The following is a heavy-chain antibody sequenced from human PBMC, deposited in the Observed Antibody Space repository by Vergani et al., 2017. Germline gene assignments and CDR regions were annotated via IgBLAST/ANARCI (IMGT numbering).Heavy chain of an antibody. V-gene: IGHV1-46*03. J-gene: IGHJ4*02. CDR1: GYTFTNDY. D-gene: IGHD6-25*01. Sequence: QVLLVQSGAEVKKPGASVRVSCKTSGYTFTNDYIHWVRQAPGKGLEWMGIINPSGGSTTYAQQFQGRLTMTRDTSTSTVYMDLSNLRSEDTAVYYCARPHGDILPPDPRRLDYWGQGTLVTVSS. CDR2: INPSGGST. CDR3: ARPHGDILPPDPRRLDY.